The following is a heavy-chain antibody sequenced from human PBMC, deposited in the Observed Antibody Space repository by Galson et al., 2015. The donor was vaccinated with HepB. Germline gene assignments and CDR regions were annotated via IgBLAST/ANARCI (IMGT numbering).Heavy chain of an antibody. Sequence: SLRLSCAASGFTFSSYAMSWVRQAPGKGLEWVSAISGSGGSTYYADSVKGRFTISRDNSKNTLYLQMNSLRAEDTAVYYCAKYVVVDRSVDYWGQGTLVTVSS. J-gene: IGHJ4*02. V-gene: IGHV3-23*01. D-gene: IGHD2-21*01. CDR1: GFTFSSYA. CDR3: AKYVVVDRSVDY. CDR2: ISGSGGST.